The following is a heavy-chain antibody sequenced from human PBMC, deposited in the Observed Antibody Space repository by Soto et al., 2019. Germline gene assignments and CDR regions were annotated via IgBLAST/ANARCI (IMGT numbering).Heavy chain of an antibody. Sequence: SETLSLTCTVSGGSISSSSYYWGWIRQPPGKGLEWIGSIYYSGSTYYNPSLKSRVTISVDTSKNQFSLKLSSVTAADTAVYYCARANPGDYFDYWGQGTLVTVSS. D-gene: IGHD4-17*01. CDR1: GGSISSSSYY. CDR3: ARANPGDYFDY. V-gene: IGHV4-39*01. J-gene: IGHJ4*02. CDR2: IYYSGST.